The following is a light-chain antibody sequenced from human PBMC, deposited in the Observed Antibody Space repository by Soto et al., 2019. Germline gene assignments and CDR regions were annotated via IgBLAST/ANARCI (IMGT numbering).Light chain of an antibody. J-gene: IGKJ4*01. CDR1: QSVSSN. CDR3: QQFSSYPLT. CDR2: DAS. Sequence: EIVMTQSPATLSVSPGEGATLSCRASQSVSSNLAWYQQKPGQAPRLLIYDASSRATGIPDRFSGGGSGTDFTLTISRLEPEDFAVYYCQQFSSYPLTFGGGTKVEIK. V-gene: IGKV3-20*01.